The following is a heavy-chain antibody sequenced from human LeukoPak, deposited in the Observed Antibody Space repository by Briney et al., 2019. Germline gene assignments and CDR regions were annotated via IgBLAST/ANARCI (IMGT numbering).Heavy chain of an antibody. V-gene: IGHV3-48*03. D-gene: IGHD3-10*01. J-gene: IGHJ4*02. CDR3: ARDSPRGSGSYYSDFDY. Sequence: GGSLRLSCAASGFTFGSYEMNWVRQAPGKGLEWVSYISSSGSTIYYADSVKGRFTISRDNAKNSLYLQMNSLRAEDTAVYYCARDSPRGSGSYYSDFDYWGQGTLVTVSS. CDR2: ISSSGSTI. CDR1: GFTFGSYE.